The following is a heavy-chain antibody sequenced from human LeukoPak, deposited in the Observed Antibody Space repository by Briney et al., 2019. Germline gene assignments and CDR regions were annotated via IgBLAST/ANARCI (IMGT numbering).Heavy chain of an antibody. D-gene: IGHD3-16*02. J-gene: IGHJ4*02. CDR3: ARDVTYFDY. Sequence: PGKSLRLSCAASGFTFSSYAMHWVRQAPGKGLEWVAVISYDGSNKYYADSVKGRFTISRDNSKNPLYLQMNSLRAEDTAVYYCARDVTYFDYLGQGTLVTVCS. V-gene: IGHV3-30-3*01. CDR1: GFTFSSYA. CDR2: ISYDGSNK.